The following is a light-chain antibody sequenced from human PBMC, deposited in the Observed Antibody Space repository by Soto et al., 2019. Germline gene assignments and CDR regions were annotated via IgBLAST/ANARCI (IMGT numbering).Light chain of an antibody. V-gene: IGKV3-11*01. CDR2: DAS. CDR1: QSVSSY. J-gene: IGKJ4*01. CDR3: QQRSNWLT. Sequence: EIVLTQSPATLSLSPGERATLSCTASQSVSSYLAWYQQKPGQAPRLLIYDASNRATGIPARFSGSGSGTDFTLTISSLEPEDFAVYYCQQRSNWLTVGGGTKVDI.